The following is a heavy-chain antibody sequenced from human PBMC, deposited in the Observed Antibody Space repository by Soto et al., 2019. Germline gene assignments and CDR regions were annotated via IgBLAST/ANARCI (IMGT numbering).Heavy chain of an antibody. CDR3: VTRPDSSDIRGYPA. Sequence: EVQVLESGGGFVQPGGSLRISCAASGFTFSDSAMSWVRQAPGKGLEWVSVISGSGVSTYYADSVRGRFTISRDNSQNTVYLQMNSLRTEDTAVDYCVTRPDSSDIRGYPAWGQGTQVTFSS. J-gene: IGHJ5*02. V-gene: IGHV3-23*01. CDR2: ISGSGVST. CDR1: GFTFSDSA. D-gene: IGHD3-22*01.